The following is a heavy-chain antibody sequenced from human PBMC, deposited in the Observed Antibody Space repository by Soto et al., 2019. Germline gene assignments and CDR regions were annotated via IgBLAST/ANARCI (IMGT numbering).Heavy chain of an antibody. CDR3: AKDRDYGDYDPTFFLY. Sequence: PGGSLRLSCAASGFTFSSYAMSWVRQAPGKGLEWVSAISGSGGSTYYADSVKGRFTISRDNSKNTLYLQMNSLRAEDTAVYYCAKDRDYGDYDPTFFLYWGQGTLVTVPS. V-gene: IGHV3-23*01. J-gene: IGHJ4*02. CDR2: ISGSGGST. D-gene: IGHD4-17*01. CDR1: GFTFSSYA.